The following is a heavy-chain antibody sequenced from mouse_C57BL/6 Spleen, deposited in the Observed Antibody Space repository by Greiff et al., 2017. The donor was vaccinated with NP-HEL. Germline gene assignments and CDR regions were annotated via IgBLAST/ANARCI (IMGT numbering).Heavy chain of an antibody. CDR3: TASLTTVVATVDY. Sequence: EVQLQQSGAELVRPGASVKLSCTASGFNIKDDYMHWVKQRPEQGLEWIGWIDPENGDTEYASKFQGKATITADTSSNTAYLQLSSLTSEDTAVYYCTASLTTVVATVDYWGQGTTLTVSS. J-gene: IGHJ2*01. CDR1: GFNIKDDY. D-gene: IGHD1-1*01. V-gene: IGHV14-4*01. CDR2: IDPENGDT.